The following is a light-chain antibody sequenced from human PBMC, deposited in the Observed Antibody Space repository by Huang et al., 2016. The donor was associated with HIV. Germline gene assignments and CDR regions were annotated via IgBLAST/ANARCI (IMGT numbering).Light chain of an antibody. Sequence: IVLTQSPGTLSLSPGERATLSCRASQSVSSNYLAWYQQKPGQAPRLLIYGASIRATGIPDRFRGSGSGTDFTLTINRLEPEDVAVYYCQQYGSSPLTFGGGTKVEIK. V-gene: IGKV3-20*01. J-gene: IGKJ4*01. CDR2: GAS. CDR3: QQYGSSPLT. CDR1: QSVSSNY.